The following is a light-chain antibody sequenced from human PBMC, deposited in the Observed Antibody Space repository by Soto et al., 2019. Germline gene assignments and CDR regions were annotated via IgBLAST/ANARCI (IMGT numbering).Light chain of an antibody. Sequence: IQLTQSPSSLSASVGDRVTITCRASQGIGSYLAWYQQKPGEAPKLLILAASTLQSGVPSRFSGSGSGADFTLTISSLQAEDCATYYCQQLSTYPSTFGGGTRLEIK. J-gene: IGKJ5*01. V-gene: IGKV1-9*01. CDR3: QQLSTYPST. CDR2: AAS. CDR1: QGIGSY.